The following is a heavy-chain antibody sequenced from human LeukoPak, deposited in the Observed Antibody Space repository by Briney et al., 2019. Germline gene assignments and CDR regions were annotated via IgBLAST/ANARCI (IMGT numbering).Heavy chain of an antibody. J-gene: IGHJ6*03. D-gene: IGHD3-22*01. CDR3: ARAERQFYYDSSGSSYYSYMDV. Sequence: PSETLSLTCTVSGGSISPYYWNWIRQSAGKGLEWIGRIQSSGSTNYNPSLRGRLTISVDKSQNQFSLKLTSVTAADTAVYYCARAERQFYYDSSGSSYYSYMDVWGKGTTVAVSS. CDR1: GGSISPYY. V-gene: IGHV4-4*07. CDR2: IQSSGST.